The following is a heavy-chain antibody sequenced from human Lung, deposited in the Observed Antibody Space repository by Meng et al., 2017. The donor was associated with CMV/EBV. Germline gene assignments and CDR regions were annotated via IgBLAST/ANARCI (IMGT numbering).Heavy chain of an antibody. CDR1: GDSVSSNSAT. D-gene: IGHD3-22*01. Sequence: SQTLSLTXAISGDSVSSNSATWNWIRQSPSRGLEWLGRTYYKSKWNHDYAVSVKSRISFNPDTSKNQFSLQLSSVTPEDTAVYYCARVFGDITGYVFDYWGQGXLVTFSS. V-gene: IGHV6-1*01. CDR2: TYYKSKWNH. J-gene: IGHJ4*02. CDR3: ARVFGDITGYVFDY.